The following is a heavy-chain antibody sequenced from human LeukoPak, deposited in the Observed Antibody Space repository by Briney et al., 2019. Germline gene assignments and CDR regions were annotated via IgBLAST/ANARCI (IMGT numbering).Heavy chain of an antibody. CDR3: AIHYTEDIVVGPAASPETRNNWFDP. CDR1: GYSISSGYH. J-gene: IGHJ5*02. D-gene: IGHD2-2*01. Sequence: SETLSLTCSISGYSISSGYHWAWIRQSPGEGLEWIGSFYQSGTYYNPSLKSRVTISVDTSKNQFSLKLRSVTAADTALYYCAIHYTEDIVVGPAASPETRNNWFDPWGQGTLVTVSS. CDR2: FYQSGT. V-gene: IGHV4-38-2*01.